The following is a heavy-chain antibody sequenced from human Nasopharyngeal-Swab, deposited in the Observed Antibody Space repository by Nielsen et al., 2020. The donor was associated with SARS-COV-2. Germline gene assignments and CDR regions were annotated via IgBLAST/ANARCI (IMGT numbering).Heavy chain of an antibody. Sequence: GGSLRLSFAASGFDFWKYAMSWVRQAPGKGLEWVSTVSNNDGSLTFYADSVKGRFTISRDYSKSTLYLQMNSLRPEDTAMYYCAKANVLFWLGQFKNDGFDIWGQGTMVAVSS. CDR1: GFDFWKYA. V-gene: IGHV3-23*01. D-gene: IGHD3-10*01. CDR3: AKANVLFWLGQFKNDGFDI. CDR2: VSNNDGSLT. J-gene: IGHJ3*02.